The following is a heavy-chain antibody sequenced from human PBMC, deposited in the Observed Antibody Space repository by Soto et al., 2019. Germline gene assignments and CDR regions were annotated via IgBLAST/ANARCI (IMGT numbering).Heavy chain of an antibody. CDR3: ARERYEYSSSSPRRYYYYGMDV. Sequence: QVQLVESGGGVVQPGRSLRLSCAASGFTFSSYGMHWVRQAPGKGLEWVAVIWYDGSNKYYADSVKGRFTISRDNSKNSLDLQMNSLRAEDTAVYYCARERYEYSSSSPRRYYYYGMDVWGQGTTVTVSS. J-gene: IGHJ6*02. V-gene: IGHV3-33*01. D-gene: IGHD6-6*01. CDR2: IWYDGSNK. CDR1: GFTFSSYG.